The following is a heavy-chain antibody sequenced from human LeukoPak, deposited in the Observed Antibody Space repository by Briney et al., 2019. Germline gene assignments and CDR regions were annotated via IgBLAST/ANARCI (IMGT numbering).Heavy chain of an antibody. D-gene: IGHD3-10*01. CDR1: GFTFSSYG. Sequence: SGGSLRLSCAASGFTFSSYGMHWVRQAPGKVLEWVAFIRYDGNNKYYADSVKGRFTISRDNPKNTLYLQMNSLRAEDTAVYYCARDLGFIRTEYNWFDPWGQGTLVTVSS. V-gene: IGHV3-30*02. CDR2: IRYDGNNK. J-gene: IGHJ5*02. CDR3: ARDLGFIRTEYNWFDP.